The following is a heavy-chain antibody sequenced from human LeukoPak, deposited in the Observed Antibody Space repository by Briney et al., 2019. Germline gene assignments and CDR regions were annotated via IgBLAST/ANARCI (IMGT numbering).Heavy chain of an antibody. Sequence: SQTLSLTCTVSGSSTSSGDYYGSWIPQPPGEGLGWIGSITYSGSTYYNPSLKSPVTISVDTSTNQFSLKLSCVTAADPAVYCCARVYYYDSSDWYFELWGRGTLVTVSS. V-gene: IGHV4-30-4*01. CDR3: ARVYYYDSSDWYFEL. CDR1: GSSTSSGDYY. CDR2: ITYSGST. J-gene: IGHJ2*01. D-gene: IGHD3-22*01.